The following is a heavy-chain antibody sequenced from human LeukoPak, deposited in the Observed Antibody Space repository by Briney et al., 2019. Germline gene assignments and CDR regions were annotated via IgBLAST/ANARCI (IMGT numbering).Heavy chain of an antibody. D-gene: IGHD3-16*02. CDR1: GFTFDDYG. CDR3: AKDSRGSYRYTAPDNFDY. CDR2: INWNGGST. J-gene: IGHJ4*02. Sequence: GSLRLSCAASGFTFDDYGMSWVRQAPGKGLEWVSGINWNGGSTGYADSVKGRFTISRDNSKNTLYLQMNSLRAEDTAVYYCAKDSRGSYRYTAPDNFDYWGQGALVTVSS. V-gene: IGHV3-20*04.